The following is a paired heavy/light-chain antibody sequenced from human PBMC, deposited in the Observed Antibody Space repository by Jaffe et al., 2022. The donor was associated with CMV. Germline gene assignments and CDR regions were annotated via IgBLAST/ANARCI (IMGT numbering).Light chain of an antibody. Sequence: DIQMTQSPSTLSASVGDRVTITCRASQSIYIWLAWYQQKPGKAPKVLIYKASNLESGVPSRFSGSGSGTEFTLTISSLQPEDFATYYCQQYKSYWTFGQGTKVEIK. CDR2: KAS. V-gene: IGKV1-5*03. CDR3: QQYKSYWT. J-gene: IGKJ1*01. CDR1: QSIYIW.
Heavy chain of an antibody. CDR3: AREDYVDNSGYRRHLDY. J-gene: IGHJ4*02. CDR1: GYSFTSYY. Sequence: QVQLVQSGAEVRKPGASVKVSCKASGYSFTSYYIHWLRQAPGQGLEWMGIINPSGSVATYAQKFEGRVTVTRDTSTNTVYMELSSLRSEDAAVYYCAREDYVDNSGYRRHLDYWGQGTLVTVSS. CDR2: INPSGSVA. D-gene: IGHD5-12*01. V-gene: IGHV1-46*01.